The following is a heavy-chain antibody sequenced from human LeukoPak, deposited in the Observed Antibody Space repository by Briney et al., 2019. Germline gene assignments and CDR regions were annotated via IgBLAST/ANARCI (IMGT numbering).Heavy chain of an antibody. CDR2: IYYSGST. CDR1: GGSISSGGYY. V-gene: IGHV4-31*03. D-gene: IGHD3-10*01. J-gene: IGHJ4*02. CDR3: ARLNYYGSGDGDY. Sequence: SQTLSLTCTVSGGSISSGGYYWSWIRQHPGKGLEWIGYIYYSGSTYHNPSLKSRVTISVDTSKNQFSLKLSSVTAADTAVYYCARLNYYGSGDGDYWGQGTLVTVSS.